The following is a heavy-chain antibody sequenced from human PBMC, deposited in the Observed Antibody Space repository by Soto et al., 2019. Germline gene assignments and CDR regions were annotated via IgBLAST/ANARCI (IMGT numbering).Heavy chain of an antibody. CDR2: IFSNENT. Sequence: SETLSLTCTVSSGSLSPYYWSWIRQPAGKGLEWIGRIFSNENTNYNPSLKSRVAMSMDTSKNQFSLILTSVTAADTAVYYCARYSGGWQNYFDSWGQGTLVTVSS. CDR3: ARYSGGWQNYFDS. V-gene: IGHV4-4*07. CDR1: SGSLSPYY. J-gene: IGHJ4*02. D-gene: IGHD6-19*01.